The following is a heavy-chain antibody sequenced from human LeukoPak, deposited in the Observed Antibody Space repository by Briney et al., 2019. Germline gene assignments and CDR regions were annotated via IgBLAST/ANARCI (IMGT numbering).Heavy chain of an antibody. V-gene: IGHV1-69*05. CDR1: GGTFSSYA. CDR3: ARDTRTVMSGYDYGYFDY. J-gene: IGHJ4*02. Sequence: SAKVSCKASGGTFSSYAISWVRQAPGQGLEWMGGIIPIFGTANYAQKFQGRVTITTDESTSTAYMELSSLRSEDTAVYYCARDTRTVMSGYDYGYFDYWGQGTLVTVSS. D-gene: IGHD5-12*01. CDR2: IIPIFGTA.